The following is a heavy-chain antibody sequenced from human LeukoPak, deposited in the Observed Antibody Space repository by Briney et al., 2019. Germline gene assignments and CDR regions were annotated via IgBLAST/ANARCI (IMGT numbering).Heavy chain of an antibody. D-gene: IGHD1-1*01. CDR1: GGSISSYY. J-gene: IGHJ5*02. V-gene: IGHV4-59*01. Sequence: SETLSLTCTVSGGSISSYYWSWIRQPPGKGLEWIGYIYYSGSTNYNPSLKSRVTISVDTSKNQFSLKLSSVTAADTAVYYCARESTADWLDPWGQGTLVTVSS. CDR2: IYYSGST. CDR3: ARESTADWLDP.